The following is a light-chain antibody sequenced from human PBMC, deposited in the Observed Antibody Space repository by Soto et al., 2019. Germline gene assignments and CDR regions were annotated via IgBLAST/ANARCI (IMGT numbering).Light chain of an antibody. J-gene: IGKJ1*01. CDR1: QSVSSSY. V-gene: IGKV3-20*01. CDR3: QQYGSSPWT. CDR2: GAS. Sequence: EIVLTQPPGTLSLSPGERATLSCRASQSVSSSYLAWYQQKPGQAPRPLIYGASSRAIGIPDRFSGSGSGTHFTLTISRLEPEDFAVYYCQQYGSSPWTFGQGTKVDIK.